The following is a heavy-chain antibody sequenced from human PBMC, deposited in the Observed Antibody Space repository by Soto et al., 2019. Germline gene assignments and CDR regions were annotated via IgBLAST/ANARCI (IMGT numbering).Heavy chain of an antibody. CDR2: ISPGGDST. CDR3: AKALGNLYYYYYMDV. CDR1: GFNFNIYA. Sequence: EVQLLESGGGLVQPGGSLRLSCAASGFNFNIYAMTWVRQAPGKGLEWVSTISPGGDSTYFADSVKGRVTISRDNSKNTLSLQMNSLRAEDTATYFCAKALGNLYYYYYMDVWGTGTTVTVSS. J-gene: IGHJ6*03. D-gene: IGHD1-1*01. V-gene: IGHV3-23*01.